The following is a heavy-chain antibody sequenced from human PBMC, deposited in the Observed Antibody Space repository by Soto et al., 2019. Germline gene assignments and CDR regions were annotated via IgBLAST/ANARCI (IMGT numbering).Heavy chain of an antibody. CDR2: ISSDGSNK. CDR3: ARPRLGGLSPY. J-gene: IGHJ4*01. V-gene: IGHV3-30-3*01. CDR1: GFTFSSYY. Sequence: QVQLVESGGGVVQPGRSLRLSCAASGFTFSSYYLDWVRQAPGTGLEWVAGISSDGSNKYYADSVKGRFTISRDNSKNPLYLQINRLSGEETVVYCGARPRLGGLSPYWGQGTMVTVSS. D-gene: IGHD3-16*02.